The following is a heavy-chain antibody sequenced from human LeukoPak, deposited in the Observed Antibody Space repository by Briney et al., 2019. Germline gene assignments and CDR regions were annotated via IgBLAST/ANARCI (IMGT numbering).Heavy chain of an antibody. Sequence: GGSLRLSCAASGFTVSSNYMSWVRQAPGKGLEWVSVIYSGGSTYYADSVKGRFTISRGNSKNTLYLQMNSLRAEDTAVYYCAKDFYDSSGSRYDYWGQGTLVTVSS. J-gene: IGHJ4*02. CDR2: IYSGGST. CDR3: AKDFYDSSGSRYDY. V-gene: IGHV3-53*01. D-gene: IGHD3-22*01. CDR1: GFTVSSNY.